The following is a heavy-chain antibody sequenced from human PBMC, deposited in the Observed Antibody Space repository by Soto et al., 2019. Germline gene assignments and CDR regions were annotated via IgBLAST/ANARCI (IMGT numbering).Heavy chain of an antibody. V-gene: IGHV3-30*18. CDR1: GFTFRTYA. Sequence: QVQVVESGGGVVQPGRSLRLSCAASGFTFRTYAMHWVRQAPGKGLEWVAVISHDGSNTDYGDSVKGRSTISRDNSKSTLSLQMNSLRPEDTGVYYCAKDAGSTEYFFASWGQGTLVSVSS. J-gene: IGHJ4*02. CDR2: ISHDGSNT. CDR3: AKDAGSTEYFFAS.